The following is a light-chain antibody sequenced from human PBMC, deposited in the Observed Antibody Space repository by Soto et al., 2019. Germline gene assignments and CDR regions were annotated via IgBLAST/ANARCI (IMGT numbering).Light chain of an antibody. V-gene: IGKV3-15*01. CDR2: GAS. CDR3: QQYNNWPRT. Sequence: EIVMTQSPATLSVSPGERATLSCRASQSVSSNLAWYQQKPGQAPRLLIYGASTRATGIPARFSGSGSGTEFTLTISSLQSEDFAVCYCQQYNNWPRTFGQGIQVEIK. CDR1: QSVSSN. J-gene: IGKJ1*01.